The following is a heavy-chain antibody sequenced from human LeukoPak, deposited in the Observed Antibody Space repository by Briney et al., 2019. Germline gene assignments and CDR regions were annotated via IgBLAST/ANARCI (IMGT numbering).Heavy chain of an antibody. CDR1: GGSISSGGYS. J-gene: IGHJ4*02. CDR3: ARVGLYGDFDY. V-gene: IGHV4-30-2*01. Sequence: SETLSLTCAVSGGSISSGGYSWSWIRQPPGKGLEWIGYIYHSGSTYYNPSLKSRVTISVDRSKNQFSLKLSSVTAADTAVYYCARVGLYGDFDYWGQGTLVTVSS. D-gene: IGHD3-16*02. CDR2: IYHSGST.